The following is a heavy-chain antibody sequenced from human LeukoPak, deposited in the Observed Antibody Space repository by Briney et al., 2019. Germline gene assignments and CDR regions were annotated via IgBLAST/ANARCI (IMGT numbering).Heavy chain of an antibody. D-gene: IGHD5-18*01. CDR1: GFTFSSFG. V-gene: IGHV3-30*18. J-gene: IGHJ4*02. Sequence: GGSLRLSCAASGFTFSSFGMHWVRQAPGKGLEWVAVVSHDGINKYYADSVKGRFTISRDNSKNTLYLQMNSLRTEDTAVYYCAKSGRRGYSYGSWFKYYYDYLGQGALVTVSS. CDR2: VSHDGINK. CDR3: AKSGRRGYSYGSWFKYYYDY.